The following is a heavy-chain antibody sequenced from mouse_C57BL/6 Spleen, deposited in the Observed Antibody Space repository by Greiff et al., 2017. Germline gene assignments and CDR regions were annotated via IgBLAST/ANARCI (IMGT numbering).Heavy chain of an antibody. D-gene: IGHD1-1*01. V-gene: IGHV1-47*01. J-gene: IGHJ4*01. CDR1: GYTFTTYP. Sequence: QVHVKQSGAELVKPGASVKMSCKASGYTFTTYPIEWMKQNHGKSLEWIGNFHPYNDDTKYNEKFKGKATLTVEKSSSTVYLELSRLTSDDSAVYYCARGASSRDYAMDYWGQGTSVTVSS. CDR2: FHPYNDDT. CDR3: ARGASSRDYAMDY.